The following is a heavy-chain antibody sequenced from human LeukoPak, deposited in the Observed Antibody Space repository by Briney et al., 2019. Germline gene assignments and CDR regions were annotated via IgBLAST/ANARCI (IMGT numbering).Heavy chain of an antibody. V-gene: IGHV1-18*01. Sequence: ASVKVSCKASGYTFTSYGISWVRQAPGQGLEWMGWISAYNGNTNYAQKLQGRVTMTTDTSTSTAYMELRSLRSDDTAVYYCARSPRGYSYGYYFDYWGQGTLVTVSS. D-gene: IGHD5-18*01. CDR1: GYTFTSYG. CDR3: ARSPRGYSYGYYFDY. J-gene: IGHJ4*02. CDR2: ISAYNGNT.